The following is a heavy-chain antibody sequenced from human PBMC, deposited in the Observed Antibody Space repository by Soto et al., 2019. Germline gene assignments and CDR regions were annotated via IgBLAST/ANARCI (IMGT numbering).Heavy chain of an antibody. CDR3: ARDPRKDPTYYDFWSGHVSQGMDV. D-gene: IGHD3-3*01. CDR1: GGSISSGGYY. CDR2: IYYSGST. V-gene: IGHV4-31*03. Sequence: LSLTCTVSGGSISSGGYYWSWIRQHPGKGLEWIGYIYYSGSTYYNPSLKSRVTISVDTSKNQFSLKLSSVTAADTAVYYCARDPRKDPTYYDFWSGHVSQGMDVWGQGTTVTVSS. J-gene: IGHJ6*02.